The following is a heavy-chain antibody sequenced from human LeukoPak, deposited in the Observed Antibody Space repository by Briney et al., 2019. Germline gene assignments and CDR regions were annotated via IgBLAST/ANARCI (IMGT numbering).Heavy chain of an antibody. D-gene: IGHD4-11*01. V-gene: IGHV4-34*01. J-gene: IGHJ6*03. Sequence: SETLSLICSVYGGSFSGYYWSWTRQPPGKGLEWIGEINHSGSTNYNPSLKSRVTISVDTSKNQFSLKRSSVTAADTDMYYCASRLDYRGYYYYYMDVRAKGTTVTVSS. CDR1: GGSFSGYY. CDR2: INHSGST. CDR3: ASRLDYRGYYYYYMDV.